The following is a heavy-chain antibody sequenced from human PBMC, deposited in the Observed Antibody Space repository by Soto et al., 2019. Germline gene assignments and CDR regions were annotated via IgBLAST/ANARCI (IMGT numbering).Heavy chain of an antibody. D-gene: IGHD3-16*01. J-gene: IGHJ6*03. CDR1: GFTFSSYD. CDR3: AREGGGGDMDV. V-gene: IGHV3-13*01. CDR2: IGTAGDT. Sequence: EVQLVESGGGLVQPGGSLRLSCAASGFTFSSYDMHWVRQATGKGLEWVSAIGTAGDTYYPGSVKGRFTISRENAKNSFYLQMNSLRAGDTAVYYCAREGGGGDMDVWGKGTTVTVSS.